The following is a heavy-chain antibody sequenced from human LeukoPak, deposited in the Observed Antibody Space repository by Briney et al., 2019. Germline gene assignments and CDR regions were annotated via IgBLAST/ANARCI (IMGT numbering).Heavy chain of an antibody. J-gene: IGHJ4*02. CDR1: GFTFNTYA. V-gene: IGHV3-23*01. D-gene: IGHD3-3*01. Sequence: GGSLRLSCAASGFTFNTYAMSWVRQAPGKGLEWVSAVSGSGGSTYYADSVKGRFTISRDNSKNTLYLQMNSLRAEDTAVYYCAKGGSITIFGVVSPFDYWGQGTLVTVSS. CDR2: VSGSGGST. CDR3: AKGGSITIFGVVSPFDY.